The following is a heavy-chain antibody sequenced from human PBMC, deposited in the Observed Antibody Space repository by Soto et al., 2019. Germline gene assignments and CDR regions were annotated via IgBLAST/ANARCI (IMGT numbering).Heavy chain of an antibody. D-gene: IGHD3-10*01. CDR3: ARKGPTMVRGVIIYYYFMDV. CDR1: GGSISSGGYS. V-gene: IGHV4-30-2*01. CDR2: IYHSGST. Sequence: SQTLSLTCAVSGGSISSGGYSWSWIRQPPGKGLDWIGYIYHSGSTYYNPSLKSRVTISVDTSKNQFSLKLSSVTAADTAVYYCARKGPTMVRGVIIYYYFMDVWGKGTTVTGYS. J-gene: IGHJ6*03.